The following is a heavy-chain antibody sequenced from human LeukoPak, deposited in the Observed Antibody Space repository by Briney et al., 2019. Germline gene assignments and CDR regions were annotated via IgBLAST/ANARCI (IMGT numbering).Heavy chain of an antibody. CDR1: TGLFTGYW. Sequence: GGSLQISWQGSTGLFTGYWIGWVRQLPGKGREWMGIIYPGESDTRYSPSFQGQVTISLDKSASTAYLQWSSLEASDTAIYYCMRQRLGLAGTPDSYYYYYMDVWGKGTTVTISS. J-gene: IGHJ6*03. CDR3: MRQRLGLAGTPDSYYYYYMDV. CDR2: IYPGESDT. V-gene: IGHV5-51*01. D-gene: IGHD1-7*01.